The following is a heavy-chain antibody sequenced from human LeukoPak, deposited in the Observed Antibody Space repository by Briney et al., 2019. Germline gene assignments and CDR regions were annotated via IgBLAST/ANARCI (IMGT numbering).Heavy chain of an antibody. D-gene: IGHD3-22*01. J-gene: IGHJ4*02. CDR1: GFTFSDYY. CDR3: ARVNPTNSGFYAY. CDR2: ISGSSSNT. V-gene: IGHV3-11*06. Sequence: PGGSLRLSCAASGFTFSDYYMTWIRQAPGKGLEWLSYISGSSSNTNYADFVQGRFTISRDNAKNSLYLQMNSLRAEDTAVYYCARVNPTNSGFYAYWGQGTLVTVSS.